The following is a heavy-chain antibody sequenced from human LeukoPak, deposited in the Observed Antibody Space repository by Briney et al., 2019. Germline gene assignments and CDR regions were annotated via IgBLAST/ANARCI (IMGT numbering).Heavy chain of an antibody. Sequence: GGSLRLSCAASGFTFSSYSMNWVRQAPGKGLEWVSYISSSSSTIYYADSVKGRFTISRDNAKNSLYLQMNSLRAEDTAVYYCARPARRYDYVWGGYRLPGYMDVWGKGTTVTVSS. CDR2: ISSSSSTI. CDR3: ARPARRYDYVWGGYRLPGYMDV. J-gene: IGHJ6*03. CDR1: GFTFSSYS. V-gene: IGHV3-48*04. D-gene: IGHD3-16*02.